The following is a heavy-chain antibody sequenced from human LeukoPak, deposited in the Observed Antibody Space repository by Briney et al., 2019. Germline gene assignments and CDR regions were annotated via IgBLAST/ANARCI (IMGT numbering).Heavy chain of an antibody. J-gene: IGHJ4*02. Sequence: GASVKVSCKASGYTFTGYYMHWVRQAPGLGLEWMGRINPNSGGTNYAQKFQGRVTMTRDTSISTAYMELSRLRSDDTAVYYCARDRDGLLWFGESDYWGQGTLVTVSS. V-gene: IGHV1-2*06. CDR1: GYTFTGYY. CDR2: INPNSGGT. CDR3: ARDRDGLLWFGESDY. D-gene: IGHD3-10*01.